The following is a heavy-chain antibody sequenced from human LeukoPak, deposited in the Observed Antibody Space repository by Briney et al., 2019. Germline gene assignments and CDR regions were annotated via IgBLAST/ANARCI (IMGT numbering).Heavy chain of an antibody. Sequence: GGSLRLSCAASGFTFSSYGMHWVRQAPGKGLEWVAFIRYDGSNKYYADSVKGRFTISRDNSKNTLYLQMNSLRAEDTAVYYCAKNVYDSSGYLDYWGQETLVTVS. J-gene: IGHJ4*02. CDR2: IRYDGSNK. D-gene: IGHD3-22*01. CDR1: GFTFSSYG. V-gene: IGHV3-30*02. CDR3: AKNVYDSSGYLDY.